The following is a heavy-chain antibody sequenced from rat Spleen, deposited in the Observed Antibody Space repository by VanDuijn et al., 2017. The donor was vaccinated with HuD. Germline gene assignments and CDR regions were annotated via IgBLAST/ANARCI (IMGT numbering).Heavy chain of an antibody. CDR3: ARLAMGITDYFDY. J-gene: IGHJ2*01. V-gene: IGHV5-22*01. Sequence: EVQLVESGGGSVQPGRSLKLSCAASGFTFSDFYMAWVRQAPKKGLEWVASISYEGSSTYYGDSVKGRFTVSRDNAKSTLYLQMDSLRSEDTATYYCARLAMGITDYFDYWGQGVMVTVSS. CDR2: ISYEGSST. CDR1: GFTFSDFY. D-gene: IGHD1-9*01.